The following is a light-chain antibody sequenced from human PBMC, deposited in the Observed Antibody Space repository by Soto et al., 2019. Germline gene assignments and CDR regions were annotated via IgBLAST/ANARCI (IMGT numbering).Light chain of an antibody. CDR3: SSYTSSTNV. CDR1: SSDVGGYNY. V-gene: IGLV2-14*01. Sequence: QSVLTQPASVSGSPGQSFTISCTGTSSDVGGYNYVSWYQQHPGKAPKLMIYEVSNRPSGVSNRFSGSKSGNTASLTISGLQAEDEADYYCSSYTSSTNVFGTGTKLTVL. CDR2: EVS. J-gene: IGLJ1*01.